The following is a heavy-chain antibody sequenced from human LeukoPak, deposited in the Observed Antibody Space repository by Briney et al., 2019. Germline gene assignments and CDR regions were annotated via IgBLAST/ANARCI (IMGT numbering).Heavy chain of an antibody. V-gene: IGHV3-9*01. J-gene: IGHJ6*03. Sequence: GGSLRLSCAASGFTFDDYAMHWVRQAPGKGLEWVSGISWNSGSIGYADSVKGRFTISRDNAKNSLYLQMNSLRPEDTAVYYCARDPYSGNYGGYYYYYMDVWGKGTTVTISS. CDR3: ARDPYSGNYGGYYYYYMDV. D-gene: IGHD1-26*01. CDR2: ISWNSGSI. CDR1: GFTFDDYA.